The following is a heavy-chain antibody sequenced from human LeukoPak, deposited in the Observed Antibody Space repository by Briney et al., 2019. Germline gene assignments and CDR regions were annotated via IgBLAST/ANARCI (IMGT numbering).Heavy chain of an antibody. CDR2: LNPDGSAK. CDR1: GFTFSSSW. D-gene: IGHD5-12*01. Sequence: LAGGSLRLSCAASGFTFSSSWMAWVLQAPGKGLQWVANLNPDGSAKNYVDSVRGRFSISRDNAQNSLYLQINSLRAEDTAVYYCARDRAYDVFDYWGQGTLVTVSS. J-gene: IGHJ4*02. V-gene: IGHV3-7*01. CDR3: ARDRAYDVFDY.